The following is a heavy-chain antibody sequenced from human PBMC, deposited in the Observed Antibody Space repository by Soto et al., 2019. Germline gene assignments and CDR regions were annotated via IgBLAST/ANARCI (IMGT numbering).Heavy chain of an antibody. CDR3: ARQAEYYDILTGLVYYFDY. Sequence: SETLSLTCTVSGASIRSSAYWGWIRQPPGKGLEWIGSIYSIGNTYYNPSLKSGVTISADTSKNQFSLNLISVTAADTAVYYCARQAEYYDILTGLVYYFDYWGQGTLVTVSS. D-gene: IGHD3-9*01. CDR1: GASIRSSAY. V-gene: IGHV4-39*01. J-gene: IGHJ4*02. CDR2: IYSIGNT.